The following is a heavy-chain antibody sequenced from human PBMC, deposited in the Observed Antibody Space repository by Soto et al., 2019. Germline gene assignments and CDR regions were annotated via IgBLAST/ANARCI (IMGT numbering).Heavy chain of an antibody. CDR3: ARVDPYNWNDLYYYYYYGMDV. CDR1: GYTFTSYG. J-gene: IGHJ6*02. Sequence: ASVKVSCKASGYTFTSYGISWVRQAPGQGLEWMGWISAYNGNTNYAQKLQGRATMTTDTSTSTAYMELRSLRSDDTAVYYCARVDPYNWNDLYYYYYYGMDVWGQGTTVTVSS. CDR2: ISAYNGNT. V-gene: IGHV1-18*01. D-gene: IGHD1-1*01.